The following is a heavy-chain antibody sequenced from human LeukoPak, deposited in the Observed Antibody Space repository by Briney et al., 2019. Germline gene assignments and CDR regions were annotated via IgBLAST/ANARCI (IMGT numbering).Heavy chain of an antibody. J-gene: IGHJ4*02. Sequence: SETLSLTCTVSGGSISSGGYYWSWIRQHPGKGLEWIGYIYYSGSTYYNPSLKSRVTISVDTSKNQFSLKLSSVTAADTAVYYCARDDLVVPAAMCYWGQGTLVTVSS. V-gene: IGHV4-31*03. CDR1: GGSISSGGYY. CDR2: IYYSGST. CDR3: ARDDLVVPAAMCY. D-gene: IGHD2-2*01.